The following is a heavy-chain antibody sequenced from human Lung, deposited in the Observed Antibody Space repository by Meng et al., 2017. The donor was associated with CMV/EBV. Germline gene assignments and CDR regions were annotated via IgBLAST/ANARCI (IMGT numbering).Heavy chain of an antibody. V-gene: IGHV4-4*02. Sequence: QVQLRECGPALVKPSETLSLTCAVSGDSITNHNWWSWVRQPPGKGLEWIGEIPHRGSSAYNPSLKSRVSMSIDKSKNQFSLKLTSVTAADTAVYHCLRRSGGSVWGQGTLVTVSS. CDR3: LRRSGGSV. CDR2: IPHRGSS. J-gene: IGHJ1*01. CDR1: GDSITNHNW. D-gene: IGHD3-10*01.